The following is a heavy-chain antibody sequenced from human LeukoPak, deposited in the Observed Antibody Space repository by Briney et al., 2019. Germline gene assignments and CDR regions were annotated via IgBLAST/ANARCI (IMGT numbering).Heavy chain of an antibody. CDR2: IYSGGGT. Sequence: GGSLRLSCAASGFTVSNNYMSWVRQAPGKGLEWVSVIYSGGGTYYADSVRGRFTISRDNSKNTLSLQMNSLRAEDTAVYYCARDGSNSGPDFDYWGQGILVTVSS. D-gene: IGHD2/OR15-2a*01. J-gene: IGHJ4*02. CDR3: ARDGSNSGPDFDY. CDR1: GFTVSNNY. V-gene: IGHV3-53*01.